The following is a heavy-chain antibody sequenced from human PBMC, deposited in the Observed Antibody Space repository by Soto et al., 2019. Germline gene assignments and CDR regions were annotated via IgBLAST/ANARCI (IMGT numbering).Heavy chain of an antibody. V-gene: IGHV1-69*01. J-gene: IGHJ6*02. CDR3: ARSQGGSSSLDIYYYYYYGMDV. Sequence: QVQLVQSGAEVKKPGSSVKVSCKAPGGTFSSYAISWVRQAPGQGLEWMGGIIPIFGTAKYAKKFQGRVTITADESTSTGYMERSSLRSEDTAVYYCARSQGGSSSLDIYYYYYYGMDVWGQGTTVTVSS. CDR1: GGTFSSYA. D-gene: IGHD2-15*01. CDR2: IIPIFGTA.